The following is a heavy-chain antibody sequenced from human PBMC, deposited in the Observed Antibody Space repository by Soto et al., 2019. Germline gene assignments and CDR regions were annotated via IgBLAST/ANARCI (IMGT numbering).Heavy chain of an antibody. CDR3: AKGPAYDILTGCYY. Sequence: EVQLLESGGGFVQPGESLRLSSAASGLTFSLSAMSWVRQAPGRGLDSVSSLSGGVRTTDYADSVKGRLTISRDNSKNTVHLQMNSLRAEYTAVYYCAKGPAYDILTGCYYWGEGALVTLSS. J-gene: IGHJ4*02. V-gene: IGHV3-23*01. CDR1: GLTFSLSA. D-gene: IGHD3-9*01. CDR2: LSGGVRTT.